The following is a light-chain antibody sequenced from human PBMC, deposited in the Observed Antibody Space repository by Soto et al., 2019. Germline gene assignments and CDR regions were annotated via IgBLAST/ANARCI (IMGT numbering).Light chain of an antibody. V-gene: IGLV3-21*04. J-gene: IGLJ6*01. CDR3: QVWDSSSDHPYNV. CDR1: NIGSKS. CDR2: YDS. Sequence: SYELTQPPSVSVAPGKTARITCGGNNIGSKSVHWYQQKPDQAPVLVIYYDSDRPSGIPERFSGSNSGNTATLTISRVEAGDEADYYCQVWDSSSDHPYNVFGSGTQLTVL.